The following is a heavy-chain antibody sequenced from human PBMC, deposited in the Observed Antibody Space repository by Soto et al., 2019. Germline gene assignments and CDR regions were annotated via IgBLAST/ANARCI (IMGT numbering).Heavy chain of an antibody. CDR1: GYTSTGYY. CDR3: ARGSSIAAAGTMDY. D-gene: IGHD6-13*01. CDR2: INPNSGGT. V-gene: IGHV1-2*02. J-gene: IGHJ4*02. Sequence: ASVKVSCKASGYTSTGYYMHWVRQAPGQGLEWMGWINPNSGGTNYAQKFQGRVTMTRDTSISTAYMELSRLRSDDTAVYYCARGSSIAAAGTMDYWGQGTLVTVS.